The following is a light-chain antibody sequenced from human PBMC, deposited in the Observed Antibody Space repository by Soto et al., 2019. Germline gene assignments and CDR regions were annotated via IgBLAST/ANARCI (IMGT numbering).Light chain of an antibody. CDR1: SGDVGGYNY. CDR2: DVS. Sequence: QSALTQPRSVSGSLGQSVTISCTGTSGDVGGYNYVSWYQKQSGQAPKLMIYDVSKRPSGVPDRFSGPKSGNTASLTISGLQAEDEADYYCCSYGGNYTPYVFGTGTKLTVL. J-gene: IGLJ1*01. CDR3: CSYGGNYTPYV. V-gene: IGLV2-11*01.